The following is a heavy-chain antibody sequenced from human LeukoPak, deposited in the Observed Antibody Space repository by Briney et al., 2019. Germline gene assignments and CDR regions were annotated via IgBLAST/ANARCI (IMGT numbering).Heavy chain of an antibody. V-gene: IGHV3-23*01. Sequence: WGSLRLSCAASGFTFSSCAMSWVRQAPGEGLEWVSAISTSGGRTFYADSVKGRFTISRDNSKNTLYLQMNSLKAEDTAIYYCAKDPTDFDSSGQTYFDYWGQGTLVTVSS. D-gene: IGHD3-22*01. CDR2: ISTSGGRT. J-gene: IGHJ4*02. CDR3: AKDPTDFDSSGQTYFDY. CDR1: GFTFSSCA.